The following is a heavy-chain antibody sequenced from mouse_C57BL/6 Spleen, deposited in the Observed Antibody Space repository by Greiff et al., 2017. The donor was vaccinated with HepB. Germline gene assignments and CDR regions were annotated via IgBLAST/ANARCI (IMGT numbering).Heavy chain of an antibody. Sequence: VQLQQPGAELVKPGASVKMSCKASGYTFTSYWITWVKQRPGQGLEWIGDIYPGSGSTNYNEKFKSKATLTVDTSSGTAYMQLSSLTSEDSAVYYCARGGDYGNYVDYWGQGTTLTVSS. CDR1: GYTFTSYW. J-gene: IGHJ2*01. CDR2: IYPGSGST. CDR3: ARGGDYGNYVDY. D-gene: IGHD2-1*01. V-gene: IGHV1-55*01.